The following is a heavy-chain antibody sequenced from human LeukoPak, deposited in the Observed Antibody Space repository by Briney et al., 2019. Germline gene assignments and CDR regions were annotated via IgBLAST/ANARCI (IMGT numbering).Heavy chain of an antibody. Sequence: PGGSLRLSCAASGFTFSSYAMGWVRQAPGKGLEWVSGIGGSSGRTYYADSVKGRFTISRDNSKNTLYLQMNSLRAEDTAVYYCARGGLRYNGFDYWGQGTLVTVSS. D-gene: IGHD4-17*01. CDR1: GFTFSSYA. J-gene: IGHJ4*02. V-gene: IGHV3-23*01. CDR2: IGGSSGRT. CDR3: ARGGLRYNGFDY.